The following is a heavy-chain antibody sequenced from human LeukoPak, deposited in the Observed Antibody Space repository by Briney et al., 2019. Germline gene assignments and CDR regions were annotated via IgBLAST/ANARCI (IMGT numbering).Heavy chain of an antibody. CDR2: IDPNSGGT. D-gene: IGHD5-12*01. J-gene: IGHJ4*02. CDR3: ARAVTTSPYDY. Sequence: ASVKVSCKASGYTFTVYYMHWVRQAPGQGLEWMGWIDPNSGGTNYAQKFQGRVTMTRDTSISTAYMELSRLRSDDTAVYYCARAVTTSPYDYWGQGTLVTVSS. V-gene: IGHV1-2*02. CDR1: GYTFTVYY.